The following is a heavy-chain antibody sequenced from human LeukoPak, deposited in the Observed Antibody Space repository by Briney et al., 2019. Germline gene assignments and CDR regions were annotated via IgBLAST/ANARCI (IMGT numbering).Heavy chain of an antibody. CDR1: GFTFSGSA. CDR2: IRSKASSYAT. J-gene: IGHJ4*02. D-gene: IGHD3-10*01. Sequence: PGGSLKLSCAASGFTFSGSAMHWVRQASGKGLEWVGRIRSKASSYATAYAASVKGRFTISRDDSKNTAYLQMNILKTEDTAVYYCTRHAAAGSGSYYTLVDYWGQGTLVTVSS. V-gene: IGHV3-73*01. CDR3: TRHAAAGSGSYYTLVDY.